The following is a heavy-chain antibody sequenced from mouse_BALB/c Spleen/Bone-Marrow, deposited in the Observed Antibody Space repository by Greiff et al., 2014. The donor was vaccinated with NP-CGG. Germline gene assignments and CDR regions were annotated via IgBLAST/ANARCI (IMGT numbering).Heavy chain of an antibody. Sequence: VQLQQYGAELVRPGTSVKVSCKASGYAFTNYLIEWVKQRPGQGLEWIGMINPGSGGTNYNEKFKGKATLTADKSSSTAYMQLSSLTSDDSAVYFCARRDGSYFDYWGQGTTLTVSS. V-gene: IGHV1-54*01. CDR2: INPGSGGT. CDR3: ARRDGSYFDY. D-gene: IGHD3-3*01. CDR1: GYAFTNYL. J-gene: IGHJ2*01.